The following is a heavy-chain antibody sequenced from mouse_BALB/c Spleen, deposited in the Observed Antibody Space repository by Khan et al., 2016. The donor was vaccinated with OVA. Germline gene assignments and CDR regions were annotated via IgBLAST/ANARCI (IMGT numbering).Heavy chain of an antibody. D-gene: IGHD2-10*01. Sequence: QIQLVQSGPELKKPGETVKISCKASGYTFTNCGMNWVKQAPGKGLKWMGWINTYTGEPTYADDFKGRFAFSLETSASTAYLQLNNLKNEDTATYFCARPPYFSYVMDYWGQGTSGTVAS. CDR3: ARPPYFSYVMDY. J-gene: IGHJ4*01. CDR1: GYTFTNCG. CDR2: INTYTGEP. V-gene: IGHV9-3-1*01.